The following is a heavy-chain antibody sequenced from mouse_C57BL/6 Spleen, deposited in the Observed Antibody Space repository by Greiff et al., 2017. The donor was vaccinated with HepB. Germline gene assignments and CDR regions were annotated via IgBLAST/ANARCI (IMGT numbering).Heavy chain of an antibody. CDR1: GYTFTSYW. V-gene: IGHV1-7*01. Sequence: VQLQESGAELAKPGASVKLSCKASGYTFTSYWMHWVKQRPGQGLEWIGYINPSSGYTKYNQKFKDKATLTEDKSSSTAYMQLSSLTYEDSAVYYCARRGPRWYFDVWGTVTTVTVSS. CDR2: INPSSGYT. CDR3: ARRGPRWYFDV. J-gene: IGHJ1*03.